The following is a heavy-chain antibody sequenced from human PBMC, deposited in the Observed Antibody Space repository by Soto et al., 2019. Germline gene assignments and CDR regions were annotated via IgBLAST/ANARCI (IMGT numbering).Heavy chain of an antibody. CDR2: IYYSGHT. CDR3: ARGIATTEMDV. Sequence: SETLSLTCTVSGGSMSRYYWSWIRQPPGKGLEWIGYIYYSGHTNSNPSLKSRVTISVDTPKNQFSLKLSSVTAADTAVYYCARGIATTEMDVWGQGTTVTVSS. V-gene: IGHV4-59*01. CDR1: GGSMSRYY. J-gene: IGHJ6*02. D-gene: IGHD6-13*01.